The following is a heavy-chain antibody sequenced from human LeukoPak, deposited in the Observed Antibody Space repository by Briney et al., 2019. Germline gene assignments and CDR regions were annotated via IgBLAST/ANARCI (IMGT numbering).Heavy chain of an antibody. Sequence: GGSLRFSCAASGFTFSSYGMHWVRQAPGKGLEWVAFIRYDGNNKYYADSVKGRFTISRDNSKNTLHVQMNGLRADDTAVYYCAKLITPYDYWGQGTLVLVSS. CDR1: GFTFSSYG. V-gene: IGHV3-30*02. J-gene: IGHJ4*02. CDR3: AKLITPYDY. CDR2: IRYDGNNK. D-gene: IGHD5-24*01.